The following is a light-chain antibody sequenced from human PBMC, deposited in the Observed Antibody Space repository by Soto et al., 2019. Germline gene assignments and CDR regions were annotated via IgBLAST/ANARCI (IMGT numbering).Light chain of an antibody. V-gene: IGKV3-15*01. CDR1: QTVLSN. CDR3: QQYNNWPIN. Sequence: EIVMTQSPATLSVSPVEIATLSCLASQTVLSNLAWYQQKPGQAPRLLIYGASTRATGIPARFSGSGSGTEFTLTISSLQSEDFEVYYCQQYNNWPINCGKGTRREIK. J-gene: IGKJ5*01. CDR2: GAS.